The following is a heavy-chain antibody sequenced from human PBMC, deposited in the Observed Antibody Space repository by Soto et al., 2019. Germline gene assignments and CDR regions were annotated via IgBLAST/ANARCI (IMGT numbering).Heavy chain of an antibody. Sequence: EVQLVESGGGLVQPGGSLRLSCAASGFTFSSYWMHWVRQAPGKGLVWVSRINSDGSSTSYADSVKGRFTISRDNAKNTLYLQMNSLRAEDTAVYYCARDSGQIGYGDYVRAFDIWAKGQWSPSLQ. V-gene: IGHV3-74*01. D-gene: IGHD4-17*01. J-gene: IGHJ3*02. CDR2: INSDGSST. CDR3: ARDSGQIGYGDYVRAFDI. CDR1: GFTFSSYW.